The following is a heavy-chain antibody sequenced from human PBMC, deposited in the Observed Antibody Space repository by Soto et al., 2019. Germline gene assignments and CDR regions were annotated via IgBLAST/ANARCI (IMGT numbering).Heavy chain of an antibody. CDR3: ARVPATGYYYGISGYCYFDY. CDR2: ISTYNGNT. Sequence: QVQLVQSGAEVKKPGASVKVSCKASGYTFTSYGISWVRQAPGQGLEWMGWISTYNGNTNYAQKLQGRVTMTTDTSTSTAYMELRSLRSDDTAVYYCARVPATGYYYGISGYCYFDYWGQGTLVTVSS. CDR1: GYTFTSYG. V-gene: IGHV1-18*01. D-gene: IGHD3-22*01. J-gene: IGHJ4*02.